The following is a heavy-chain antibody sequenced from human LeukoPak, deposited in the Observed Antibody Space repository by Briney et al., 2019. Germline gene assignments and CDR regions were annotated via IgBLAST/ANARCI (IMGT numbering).Heavy chain of an antibody. Sequence: ASVKVSCKASGYTFTSYDINWVRQATGQGLEWMGWMNPNSGNTGYAQKFQGRVTMTRNTSISTAYMELSSLRSEDTAVYYCARVGGYDFWSGSPTYYFDYWGQETLVTVSS. CDR2: MNPNSGNT. V-gene: IGHV1-8*01. CDR1: GYTFTSYD. CDR3: ARVGGYDFWSGSPTYYFDY. D-gene: IGHD3-3*01. J-gene: IGHJ4*02.